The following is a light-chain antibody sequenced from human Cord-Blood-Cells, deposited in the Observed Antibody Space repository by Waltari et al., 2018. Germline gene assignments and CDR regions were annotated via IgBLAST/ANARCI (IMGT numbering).Light chain of an antibody. Sequence: QSALTQPASVSGSPGPSITISCTGTSRDVGGYNYVSRYQQHPGKAPKLMIYDVSNRPSGVSNRFSGSKSGNTASLTISGLQAEDEADYYCSSYTSSSTLYVFGTGTKVTVL. J-gene: IGLJ1*01. CDR3: SSYTSSSTLYV. CDR1: SRDVGGYNY. V-gene: IGLV2-14*01. CDR2: DVS.